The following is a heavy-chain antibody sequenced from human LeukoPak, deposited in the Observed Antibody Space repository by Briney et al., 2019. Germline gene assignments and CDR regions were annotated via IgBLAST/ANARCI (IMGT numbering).Heavy chain of an antibody. CDR1: EFTFSSYW. CDR3: ARSLPSTTYYYDSSGYSPRDAFDI. CDR2: IKQDGSEK. D-gene: IGHD3-22*01. V-gene: IGHV3-7*01. J-gene: IGHJ3*02. Sequence: GGSLRLSCAASEFTFSSYWMSWVRQAPGKGLEWVANIKQDGSEKYYVDSVKGRFTISRDNAKNSLYLQMNSLRAEDTAVYYCARSLPSTTYYYDSSGYSPRDAFDIWGQGTMVTVSS.